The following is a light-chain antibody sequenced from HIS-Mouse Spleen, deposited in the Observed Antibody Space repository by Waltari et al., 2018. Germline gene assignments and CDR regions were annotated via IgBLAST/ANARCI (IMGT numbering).Light chain of an antibody. Sequence: SSELTQDPAVSVALGQTVRITCQGDSLRSYYASCYQQKPGQAPVLVIYGKNNRPQGIPDRFSGSSSGNTASLTITGAQAEDEADYYCNSRDSSGNHWVFGGGTKLTVL. CDR1: SLRSYY. CDR3: NSRDSSGNHWV. V-gene: IGLV3-19*01. CDR2: GKN. J-gene: IGLJ3*02.